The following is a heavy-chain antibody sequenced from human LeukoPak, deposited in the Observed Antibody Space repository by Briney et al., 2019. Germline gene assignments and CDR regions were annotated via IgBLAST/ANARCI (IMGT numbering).Heavy chain of an antibody. V-gene: IGHV3-21*01. Sequence: PGGSLRLSCAASGFTFSSYSMNWVRQAPGKGLEWVSSISSSSSYIYYADSVKGRFTISRDNAKNSLYLQMNSLRAEDTAVYYCAAGSINSRSFPRFDPWGQGTLVTVSS. CDR3: AAGSINSRSFPRFDP. J-gene: IGHJ5*02. CDR2: ISSSSSYI. D-gene: IGHD1-26*01. CDR1: GFTFSSYS.